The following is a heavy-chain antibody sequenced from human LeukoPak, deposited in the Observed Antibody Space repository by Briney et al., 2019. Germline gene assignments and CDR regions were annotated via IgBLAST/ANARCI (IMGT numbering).Heavy chain of an antibody. Sequence: GGSLRLSCAAYGFTVSSNSMTWVRQAPGKGLEWVSVIYSGGSTYFADSVKGRFTISRDISKNTLYLQMNSLRAEDTAVYYCARDAETYDWSGGYFDYWGRGTLVTVSS. CDR1: GFTVSSNS. CDR2: IYSGGST. CDR3: ARDAETYDWSGGYFDY. V-gene: IGHV3-66*01. J-gene: IGHJ4*02. D-gene: IGHD3-3*01.